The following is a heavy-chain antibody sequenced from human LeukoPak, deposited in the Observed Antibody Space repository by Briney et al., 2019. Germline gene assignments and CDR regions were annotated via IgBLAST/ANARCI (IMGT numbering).Heavy chain of an antibody. CDR1: GFTFSNFG. CDR3: AKGPLLYWAGDAFDI. V-gene: IGHV3-30*02. D-gene: IGHD2-8*02. Sequence: GGSLRLSCAASGFTFSNFGIHWVRQGRGKGLEWVAYIRNHGNNEYYADSVKGRFTISRDNSRNTVYLQMNSLRVEDTGLYYCAKGPLLYWAGDAFDIWGQGTMVTVSS. CDR2: IRNHGNNE. J-gene: IGHJ3*02.